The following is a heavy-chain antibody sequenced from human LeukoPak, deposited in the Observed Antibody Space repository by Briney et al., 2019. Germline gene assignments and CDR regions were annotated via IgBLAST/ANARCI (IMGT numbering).Heavy chain of an antibody. CDR2: ISSSGSTI. J-gene: IGHJ4*02. Sequence: PGGSLRLSCAASGFTFSSYEMNWVRQAPGKGLEWVSYISSSGSTIYYADSVKGRFTISRDNAKNSLYLQMNSLRAEDTAVYYCAREGLRFLEWLPQGFDYWGQGTLVTVSS. CDR1: GFTFSSYE. CDR3: AREGLRFLEWLPQGFDY. D-gene: IGHD3-3*01. V-gene: IGHV3-48*03.